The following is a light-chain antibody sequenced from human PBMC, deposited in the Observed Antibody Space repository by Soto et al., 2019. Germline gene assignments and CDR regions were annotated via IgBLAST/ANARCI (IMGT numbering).Light chain of an antibody. Sequence: QSALTQPRSVSGSPGQSVTISCTGTSSDIGNYNYVAWYQQHPGKVPKLMIYDVTRRPSGIPDRFSGSKSGNSASLTISGRQAEDEADYYCCSYAGSFSYVFGSGTKLTVL. CDR3: CSYAGSFSYV. CDR2: DVT. J-gene: IGLJ1*01. V-gene: IGLV2-11*01. CDR1: SSDIGNYNY.